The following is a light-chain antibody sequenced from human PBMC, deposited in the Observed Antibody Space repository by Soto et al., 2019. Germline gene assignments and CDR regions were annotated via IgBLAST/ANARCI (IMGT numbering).Light chain of an antibody. Sequence: EIVMTQAPAMLSTSAGYIVTLSFRHSQSVNSNYLAWYQQHPGQPPRLLIYGISTRATGIPARFSGSGSGTEFSLTIGSLQSEDFAVYNCQQDNKWPWTFGQGTKVDIK. CDR2: GIS. V-gene: IGKV3-15*01. CDR3: QQDNKWPWT. J-gene: IGKJ1*01. CDR1: QSVNSN.